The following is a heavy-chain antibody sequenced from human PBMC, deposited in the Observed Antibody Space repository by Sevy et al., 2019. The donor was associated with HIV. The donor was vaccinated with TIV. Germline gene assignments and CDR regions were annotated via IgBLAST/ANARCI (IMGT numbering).Heavy chain of an antibody. CDR1: GFTFSSYA. J-gene: IGHJ4*02. V-gene: IGHV3-33*01. D-gene: IGHD3-3*01. CDR3: AREGLLEWLFSFDY. CDR2: IWYDGTNE. Sequence: GGSLRLSCAASGFTFSSYAIHWVRQAPGKGLEWVAVIWYDGTNEYYADSVKGRFTISRHNSKNTQYLQMNSLRAEDTAVYYCAREGLLEWLFSFDYWGQGTLVTVSS.